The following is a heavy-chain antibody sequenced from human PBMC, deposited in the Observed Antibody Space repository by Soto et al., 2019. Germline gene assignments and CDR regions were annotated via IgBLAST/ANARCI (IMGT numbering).Heavy chain of an antibody. CDR2: ISYSGKT. J-gene: IGHJ5*02. D-gene: IGHD4-17*01. V-gene: IGHV4-31*03. CDR1: NGSIDNTVFF. CDR3: ARQLPGDYPNANWFDP. Sequence: QVQLQESGPGLVRPSQTLSLTCTVSNGSIDNTVFFWNWIRQHPGRGLEWIGYISYSGKTFYNPSLQSRVSMSLDTSTNQFSLKLSSVTAADTAVYFCARQLPGDYPNANWFDPWGQGTLVTVSS.